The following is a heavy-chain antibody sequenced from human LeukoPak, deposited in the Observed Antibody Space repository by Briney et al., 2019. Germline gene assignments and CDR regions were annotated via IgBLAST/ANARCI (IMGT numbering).Heavy chain of an antibody. CDR1: GFTFSDYY. J-gene: IGHJ2*01. D-gene: IGHD3-10*01. CDR2: ISSSGSTI. V-gene: IGHV3-11*01. Sequence: GGSLRLSCAASGFTFSDYYMSWIRQAPGEGLEWVSYISSSGSTIYYADSVKGRFTISRDNAKNSLYLQMNSLRAEDTAVYYCARDSWFGERKDFDLWGRGTLVTVSS. CDR3: ARDSWFGERKDFDL.